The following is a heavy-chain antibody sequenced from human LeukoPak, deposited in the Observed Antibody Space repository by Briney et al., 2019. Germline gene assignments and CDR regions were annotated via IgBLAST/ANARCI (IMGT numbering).Heavy chain of an antibody. CDR3: ARVGDTSSYYYFLDF. CDR2: IFSRGNT. V-gene: IGHV4-4*08. CDR1: GGSMHNYY. D-gene: IGHD3-22*01. J-gene: IGHJ4*02. Sequence: PSETLSLTCAVSGGSMHNYYWSWIRQPPGKGLEWIGYIFSRGNTNYNPPLQSRVTISVDTSKSQFALKLRSVTAADTAVYYCARVGDTSSYYYFLDFWGQGTLVTVSS.